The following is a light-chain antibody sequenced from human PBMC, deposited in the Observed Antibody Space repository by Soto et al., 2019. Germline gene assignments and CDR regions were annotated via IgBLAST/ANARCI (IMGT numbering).Light chain of an antibody. CDR2: AAS. Sequence: DIHMTQSPSSLSASVGDRVTITCRASQSIDSYLNWYQQKPGKAPKVLIYAASSLQSGAPSRFSGSGSGTDFTLTISSLQPEDFATYYCQQSYSTPQYTFGQGTKLEIK. J-gene: IGKJ2*01. V-gene: IGKV1-39*01. CDR3: QQSYSTPQYT. CDR1: QSIDSY.